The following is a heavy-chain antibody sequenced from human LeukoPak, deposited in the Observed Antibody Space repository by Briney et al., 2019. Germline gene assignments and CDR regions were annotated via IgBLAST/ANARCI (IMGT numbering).Heavy chain of an antibody. CDR1: GGTFSSYA. D-gene: IGHD1-26*01. J-gene: IGHJ6*02. CDR3: ASDSPALALGVGATPPLYGGMDV. V-gene: IGHV1-69*13. Sequence: GASVKVSCKASGGTFSSYAISWVRQAPGQGLEWMGGIIPIFGTANYAQKFQGRVTITADESTSTAYMELSSLRSEDTAVYYCASDSPALALGVGATPPLYGGMDVWGQGTTVTVSS. CDR2: IIPIFGTA.